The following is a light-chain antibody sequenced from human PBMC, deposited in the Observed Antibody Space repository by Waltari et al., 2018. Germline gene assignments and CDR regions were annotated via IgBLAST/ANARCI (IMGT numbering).Light chain of an antibody. J-gene: IGKJ5*01. CDR1: QSISSW. CDR2: KAS. CDR3: QQYNSYSIT. Sequence: DIQKTQSTSTLSASVGERVTITFRASQSISSWLAWYQQKPGKAPKLLIYKASSLESGVPSRFSGSGSGTEFTLTISSLQPDDFATYYCQQYNSYSITFGQGTRLEIK. V-gene: IGKV1-5*03.